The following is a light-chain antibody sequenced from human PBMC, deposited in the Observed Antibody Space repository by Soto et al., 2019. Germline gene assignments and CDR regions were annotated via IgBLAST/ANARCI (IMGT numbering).Light chain of an antibody. J-gene: IGKJ2*01. CDR3: LQYDTYPYT. CDR2: KAS. Sequence: DIQMTQSPSTLSASVGDRVTITCRASQTISSWLAWYQQKPGKAPKLLIYKASTLQGGVPSRFSGSGSGTGFTLTISSLQPDDIATYFCLQYDTYPYTFGQGTKLEIK. CDR1: QTISSW. V-gene: IGKV1-5*03.